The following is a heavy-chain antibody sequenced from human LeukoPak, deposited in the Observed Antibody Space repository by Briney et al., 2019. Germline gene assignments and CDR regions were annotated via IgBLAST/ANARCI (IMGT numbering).Heavy chain of an antibody. CDR3: AKDSGLKHFDY. CDR1: GFTFSSYV. CDR2: ISYDGSNE. D-gene: IGHD5-12*01. J-gene: IGHJ4*02. Sequence: GGSLRLSCAASGFTFSSYVMHWVRQAPGKGLEWVAIISYDGSNEYYADSVKGRFTISRDNSKNTLYLQMNSLRAEDTAVYYCAKDSGLKHFDYWGQGALVTVSS. V-gene: IGHV3-30*04.